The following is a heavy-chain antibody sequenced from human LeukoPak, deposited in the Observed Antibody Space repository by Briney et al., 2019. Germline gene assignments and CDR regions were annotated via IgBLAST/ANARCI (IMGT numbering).Heavy chain of an antibody. D-gene: IGHD1-26*01. CDR2: ISASAGTT. Sequence: PGGSLRLSCAASGFTFSSYAMTWVRQAPGEGLEWVSVISASAGTTYYADSVKGRFTISRDNSKNTLYLQMNGLTAEDTAIYYCAKNLRYTGSWQYDYWGQGTLVIVSS. CDR1: GFTFSSYA. J-gene: IGHJ4*02. CDR3: AKNLRYTGSWQYDY. V-gene: IGHV3-23*01.